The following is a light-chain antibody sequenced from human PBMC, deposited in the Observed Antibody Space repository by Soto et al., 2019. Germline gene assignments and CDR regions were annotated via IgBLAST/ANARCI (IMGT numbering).Light chain of an antibody. CDR2: GAS. CDR3: QPYNNWPPKP. V-gene: IGKV3-15*01. J-gene: IGKJ1*01. Sequence: EIVMTQSPATLSVSLGETATLSCRAIQSFSTYLVWYQQKPGQAPSPLIYGASTRATGIPARFSGSGSGTDFTLSISSLQSEDVAIYYCQPYNNWPPKPFGPGTKVEIK. CDR1: QSFSTY.